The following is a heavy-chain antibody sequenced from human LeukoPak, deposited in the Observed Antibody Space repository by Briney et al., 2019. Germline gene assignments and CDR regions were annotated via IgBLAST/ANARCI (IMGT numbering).Heavy chain of an antibody. Sequence: ASVKVSCRASGYTFADYYIHWVRQAPGQGLEWVGWMNPNSGDTNYARSFQGRVTMTRDTSISTAYMELSRLRFDDTAVYYCAKDPFDQMLPENWFDPWGQGTLVTVSS. CDR1: GYTFADYY. CDR2: MNPNSGDT. CDR3: AKDPFDQMLPENWFDP. J-gene: IGHJ5*02. D-gene: IGHD2-2*01. V-gene: IGHV1-2*02.